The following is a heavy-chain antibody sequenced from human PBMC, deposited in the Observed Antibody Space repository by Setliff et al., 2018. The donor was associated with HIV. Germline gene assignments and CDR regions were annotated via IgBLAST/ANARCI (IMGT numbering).Heavy chain of an antibody. D-gene: IGHD5-12*01. CDR1: GFTFSQYW. CDR3: ARDGVATTEGY. V-gene: IGHV3-7*01. Sequence: GGSLRLSCAASGFTFSQYWMSWARQAPGKGLEWVANIDQDESEKYYVDSVKGRFTISRDNAKKSLCLQMNSLRPEGTAVYYCARDGVATTEGYWGQGTLVTVSS. J-gene: IGHJ4*02. CDR2: IDQDESEK.